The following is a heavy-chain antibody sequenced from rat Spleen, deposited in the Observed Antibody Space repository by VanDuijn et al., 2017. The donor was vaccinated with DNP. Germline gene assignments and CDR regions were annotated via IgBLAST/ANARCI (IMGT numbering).Heavy chain of an antibody. V-gene: IGHV1-43*01. CDR2: INAGSGGT. Sequence: QVQLQQSGAELAKPGSSVKISCKASGYTFTNYYIGWIKQTTGQGLEYVGNINAGSGGTYYNEKFKGKATLTVDKSSSTAFMQLSSLTPDDSAVYYCARGITDITPFAYWGQGTLVTVSS. J-gene: IGHJ3*01. D-gene: IGHD1-4*01. CDR1: GYTFTNYY. CDR3: ARGITDITPFAY.